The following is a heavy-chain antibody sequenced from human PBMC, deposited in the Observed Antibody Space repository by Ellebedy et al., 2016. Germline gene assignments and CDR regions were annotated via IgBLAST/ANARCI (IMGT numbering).Heavy chain of an antibody. Sequence: ASVKVSCXVSGYTLTELSMHWVRQAPGKGLEWMGGFDPEDGETIYAQKFQGRVTMTEDTSTDTAYMELSSLRSEDTAVYYCATDGRGYSGYDYNYWGQGTLVTVSS. CDR1: GYTLTELS. J-gene: IGHJ4*02. CDR2: FDPEDGET. V-gene: IGHV1-24*01. CDR3: ATDGRGYSGYDYNY. D-gene: IGHD5-12*01.